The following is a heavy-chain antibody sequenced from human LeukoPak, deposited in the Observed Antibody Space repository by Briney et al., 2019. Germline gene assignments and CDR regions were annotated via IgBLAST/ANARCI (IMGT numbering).Heavy chain of an antibody. V-gene: IGHV3-30*18. D-gene: IGHD6-6*01. J-gene: IGHJ1*01. CDR2: ISYDGSNK. CDR3: AKDRVPYSSSPFQH. CDR1: GFTFSSYG. Sequence: GGSLRLSCAASGFTFSSYGMHWVRQAPGKGLEWVAVISYDGSNKYYADSVKGRFTISRDNSKNTLYLQMNSLRAEDTAVYYCAKDRVPYSSSPFQHWGQGTLVTVSS.